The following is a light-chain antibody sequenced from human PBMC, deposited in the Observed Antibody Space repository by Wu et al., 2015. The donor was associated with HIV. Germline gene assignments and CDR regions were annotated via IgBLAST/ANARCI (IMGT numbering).Light chain of an antibody. V-gene: IGKV3-20*01. Sequence: EIVLTQSPDTLPLSPGERATLSCRASQSVSSTYLAWYQQKPGQPPRLLIYGASRRATGIPDRFSGSGSGTDFSLTISRLEPEDFAVYYCHQYGRSPPFTFGPGTKVDIK. J-gene: IGKJ3*01. CDR3: HQYGRSPPFT. CDR2: GAS. CDR1: QSVSSTY.